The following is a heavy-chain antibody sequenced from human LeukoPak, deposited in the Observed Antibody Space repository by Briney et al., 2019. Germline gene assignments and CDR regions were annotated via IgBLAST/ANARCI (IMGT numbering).Heavy chain of an antibody. V-gene: IGHV3-11*04. Sequence: GGSLRLSCAASGFTFSDYYMSWIRQAPGKGLEWVSYISSSGSTIYYADSVKGRFTISRDNAKNSLYLQVNSLRAEDTAVYYCARGSAMVLRRGRRPYYFDYWGQGTLVTVSS. CDR2: ISSSGSTI. J-gene: IGHJ4*02. CDR1: GFTFSDYY. D-gene: IGHD5-18*01. CDR3: ARGSAMVLRRGRRPYYFDY.